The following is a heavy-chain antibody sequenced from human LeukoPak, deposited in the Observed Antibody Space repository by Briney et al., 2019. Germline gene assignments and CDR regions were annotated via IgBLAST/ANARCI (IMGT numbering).Heavy chain of an antibody. CDR3: AKGNNSLSFNFDY. J-gene: IGHJ4*02. Sequence: GGSLRLSCAASGFTFRDFPMHWVRQAPGKGLEWVSLVSGDGGVTHYADSVKGRFTISRDNSKNSLYLQMSSLRVEDTAFYYCAKGNNSLSFNFDYWGQGTLVTVSS. D-gene: IGHD2/OR15-2a*01. V-gene: IGHV3-43*02. CDR2: VSGDGGVT. CDR1: GFTFRDFP.